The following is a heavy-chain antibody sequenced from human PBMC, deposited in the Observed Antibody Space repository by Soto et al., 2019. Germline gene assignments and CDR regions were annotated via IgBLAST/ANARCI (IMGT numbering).Heavy chain of an antibody. J-gene: IGHJ5*02. CDR1: RVSISDYF. CDR3: ATQRLCSGGHCWNWFDP. D-gene: IGHD2-15*01. CDR2: IFHTGST. V-gene: IGHV4-4*09. Sequence: QVPLQESGPGLVKPSETLSLTCTVSRVSISDYFWSWIRQPPGKGLEWIGYIFHTGSTNYNPSLKNRVTITLDTSKKQFSLKLNSVTAADTAVYYCATQRLCSGGHCWNWFDPWGQGTLVTVSS.